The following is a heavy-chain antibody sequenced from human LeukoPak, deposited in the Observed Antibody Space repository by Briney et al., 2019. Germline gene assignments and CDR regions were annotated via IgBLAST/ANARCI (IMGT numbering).Heavy chain of an antibody. Sequence: SETLSLTCAVYGGSFSGYYWSWIRQPPGKGLEWIGEINHSGSTNYNPSLKSRVTISVDTSKNQFSLKLSSLTAADPAVYYCAKGSWYYYYGMDVWGQGTTVTVSS. CDR1: GGSFSGYY. CDR3: AKGSWYYYYGMDV. D-gene: IGHD6-13*01. CDR2: INHSGST. J-gene: IGHJ6*02. V-gene: IGHV4-34*01.